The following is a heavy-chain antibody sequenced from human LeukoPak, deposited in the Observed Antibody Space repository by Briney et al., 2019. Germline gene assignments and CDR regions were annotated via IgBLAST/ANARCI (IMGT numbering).Heavy chain of an antibody. Sequence: GASVKVSCKASGYTFTSYAMNWVRQAPGQGLEWMGWINTNTGNPTYAQGFTGRFVFSLDTSVSTAYLQISSLKAEDTAVYYCARGPSGPHYYYGMDVWGQGTTVTVSS. CDR2: INTNTGNP. J-gene: IGHJ6*02. CDR3: ARGPSGPHYYYGMDV. D-gene: IGHD2-15*01. CDR1: GYTFTSYA. V-gene: IGHV7-4-1*02.